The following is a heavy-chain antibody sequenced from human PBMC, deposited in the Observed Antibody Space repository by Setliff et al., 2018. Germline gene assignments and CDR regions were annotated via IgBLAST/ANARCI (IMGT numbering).Heavy chain of an antibody. J-gene: IGHJ3*01. Sequence: GESLKISCKGSGYSFTSYWIGWVRQMPGKGLEWMGIISPTDSDVRYTPSFQGQVTISADKSINTAYLQWSSLKASDTAIYYCTRHEDRNKCTSSSCYRENDAFDVWGQGAMVTVS. CDR3: TRHEDRNKCTSSSCYRENDAFDV. CDR2: ISPTDSDV. V-gene: IGHV5-51*01. D-gene: IGHD2-2*01. CDR1: GYSFTSYW.